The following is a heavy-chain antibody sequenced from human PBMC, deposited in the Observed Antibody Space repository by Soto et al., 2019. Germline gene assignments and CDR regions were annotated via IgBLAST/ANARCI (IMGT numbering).Heavy chain of an antibody. CDR3: AREECSGGTCYPFDY. V-gene: IGHV4-30-2*01. CDR1: GGSISSGGYS. J-gene: IGHJ4*02. CDR2: IYHSGST. Sequence: SETLSLTCAVSGGSISSGGYSWSWIRQPPGKGLEWIGYIYHSGSTYYNPSLKSRVTISVDTSKNQFSLKLSSVTATDTAVYYCAREECSGGTCYPFDYWGQGTLVTVSS. D-gene: IGHD2-15*01.